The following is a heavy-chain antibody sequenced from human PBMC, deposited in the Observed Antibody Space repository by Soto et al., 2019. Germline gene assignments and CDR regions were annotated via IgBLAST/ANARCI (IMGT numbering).Heavy chain of an antibody. CDR3: ARDRYYGGADY. D-gene: IGHD4-17*01. J-gene: IGHJ4*02. V-gene: IGHV4-59*01. CDR2: IYYSGST. Sequence: QVQLQESGPGLVKPSETLSLTCTVSGGSIGAFYWSWIRQPPGKGLEWLGYIYYSGSTTYHPSPRGRVTMSVDTSKNQFSLKLTSVTAADTAVYYCARDRYYGGADYWGQGILVTVSS. CDR1: GGSIGAFY.